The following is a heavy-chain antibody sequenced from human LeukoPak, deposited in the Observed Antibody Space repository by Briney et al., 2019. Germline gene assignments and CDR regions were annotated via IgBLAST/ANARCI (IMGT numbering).Heavy chain of an antibody. J-gene: IGHJ5*02. CDR2: IYYNGNT. V-gene: IGHV4-59*01. CDR3: AGEYSSGLSWFDP. CDR1: GGSINNYY. Sequence: SETLSLTCTLSGGSINNYYWSWIRQPPGKGLVWIGYIYYNGNTNYNPSLKSRVTISVDTSKNQFSLKLSSVTAADTAVYFCAGEYSSGLSWFDPWGQGTLVTVSS. D-gene: IGHD6-19*01.